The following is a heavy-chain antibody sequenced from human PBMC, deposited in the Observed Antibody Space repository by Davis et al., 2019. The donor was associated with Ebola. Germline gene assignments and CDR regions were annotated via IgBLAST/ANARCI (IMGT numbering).Heavy chain of an antibody. CDR2: VSRKGDS. Sequence: GESLKISCAASGFTCKKYGMSWVRQALGKGLEWVAAVSRKGDSYYAESVKGRFTVSRHTSKDTLFLQMDSLRDEDTAVYYCAKEMDVTKPYDHWGQGTLVTVSS. V-gene: IGHV3-23*01. CDR1: GFTCKKYG. CDR3: AKEMDVTKPYDH. J-gene: IGHJ4*02. D-gene: IGHD2-21*02.